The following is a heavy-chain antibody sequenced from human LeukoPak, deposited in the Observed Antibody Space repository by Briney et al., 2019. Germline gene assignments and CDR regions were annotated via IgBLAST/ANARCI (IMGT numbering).Heavy chain of an antibody. D-gene: IGHD3-9*01. J-gene: IGHJ5*02. Sequence: PSETLSLTCTVSSGSISTSNYYWGWVRQPPGKALEWIGNIFYSGSTYYSPSLKSRVTISLDTSRNQFSLKLNSVTAADTAVYYCARPRSKLPEPYFWFDPWGQGTLVTVSS. V-gene: IGHV4-39*07. CDR3: ARPRSKLPEPYFWFDP. CDR1: SGSISTSNYY. CDR2: IFYSGST.